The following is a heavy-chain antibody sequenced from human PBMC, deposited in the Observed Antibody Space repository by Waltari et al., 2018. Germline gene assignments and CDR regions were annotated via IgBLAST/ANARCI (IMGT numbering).Heavy chain of an antibody. Sequence: EVQLVQSGAEVKKPGATVKISCKASGYTFTDYYMHWVQQAPGKGLEWMGRVDPEDGETIYAEKFQGRVTITADTSTDTAYMELSRLRSDDTAVYYCARAPPGSSGYYPFDYWGQGTLVTVSS. CDR2: VDPEDGET. V-gene: IGHV1-69-2*01. D-gene: IGHD3-22*01. J-gene: IGHJ4*02. CDR1: GYTFTDYY. CDR3: ARAPPGSSGYYPFDY.